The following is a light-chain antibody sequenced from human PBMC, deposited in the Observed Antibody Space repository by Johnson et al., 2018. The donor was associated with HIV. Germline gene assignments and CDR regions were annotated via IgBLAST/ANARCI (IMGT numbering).Light chain of an antibody. CDR3: GTWDTSLSVYV. J-gene: IGLJ1*01. V-gene: IGLV1-51*01. CDR2: DHN. CDR1: SSNIGNNY. Sequence: QSVLTQPPSVSAAPGQKVTISCSGSSSNIGNNYVSWYQQLPGTAPKLLIYDHNTRPSGIPDRFSGSKSGTSATLGITGLQTGDEADYYCGTWDTSLSVYVFGTGTKVTVL.